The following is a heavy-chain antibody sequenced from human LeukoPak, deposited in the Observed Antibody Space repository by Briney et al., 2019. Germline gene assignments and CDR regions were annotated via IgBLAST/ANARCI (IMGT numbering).Heavy chain of an antibody. CDR3: ARVRTEYYDFWSGYYDY. CDR1: GGTFSSYA. Sequence: GSSVKVSCKASGGTFSSYAISWVRQAPGQGLEWMGGIIPIFGTANYAQKFQGRVTITTDESTSTAYMELSSLRSEDTAVHYCARVRTEYYDFWSGYYDYWGQGTLVTVSS. D-gene: IGHD3-3*01. J-gene: IGHJ4*02. V-gene: IGHV1-69*05. CDR2: IIPIFGTA.